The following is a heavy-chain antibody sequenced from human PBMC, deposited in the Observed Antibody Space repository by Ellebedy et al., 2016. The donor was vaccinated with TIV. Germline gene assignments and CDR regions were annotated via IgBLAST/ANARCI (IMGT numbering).Heavy chain of an antibody. CDR1: GFTFSGYP. J-gene: IGHJ5*02. V-gene: IGHV3-33*08. CDR3: AGAEAEGWFDP. Sequence: GESLKISCAGSGFTFSGYPMNWVRQAPGQGLEWVSDIWHDDIKKYYAASVQGRFTISRDNSKNNLYLQMNNLRGDDTAVYYCAGAEAEGWFDPWGQGTLVTVSS. CDR2: IWHDDIKK.